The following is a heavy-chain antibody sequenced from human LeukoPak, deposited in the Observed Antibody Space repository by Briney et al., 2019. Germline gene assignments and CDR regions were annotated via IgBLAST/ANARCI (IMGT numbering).Heavy chain of an antibody. CDR1: GYTFTGYY. CDR3: ARDPTGGTTYEDGY. CDR2: INPNSGGT. Sequence: ASVKVSCKASGYTFTGYYMHWVRQAPGQGLEWMGWINPNSGGTNYAQKFQGRVTMTRDTSISTAYMELSRLRSDDTAVYYCARDPTGGTTYEDGYWGQGTLVTVSS. V-gene: IGHV1-2*02. D-gene: IGHD2/OR15-2a*01. J-gene: IGHJ4*02.